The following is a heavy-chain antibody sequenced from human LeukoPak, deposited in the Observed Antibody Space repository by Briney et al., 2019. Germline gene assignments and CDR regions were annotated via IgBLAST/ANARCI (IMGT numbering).Heavy chain of an antibody. V-gene: IGHV3-23*01. J-gene: IGHJ4*02. CDR3: AKGSYDFWSGYYLLPYYFDY. Sequence: GGSLRLSCAASGFTFSSYAMSWVRQAPGKGLEWVSAISGSGGSTYYADSVKGRFTISRDNSKNTLYLQMNSLRAEDTAVYYCAKGSYDFWSGYYLLPYYFDYWGQGTLVTVSS. D-gene: IGHD3-3*01. CDR2: ISGSGGST. CDR1: GFTFSSYA.